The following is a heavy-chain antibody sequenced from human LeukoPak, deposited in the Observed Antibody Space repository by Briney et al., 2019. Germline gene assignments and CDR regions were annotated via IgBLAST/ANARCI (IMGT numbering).Heavy chain of an antibody. Sequence: SETLSLTCTVSGGSISSGGYYWSWIRQHPGKGLEWIGYIYYSGSTYYNPSLKSRVTISVDTSKNQFSLKLSSVTAADTAVYYCARQDDSSGYYQYFQHWGQGTLVTVSS. J-gene: IGHJ1*01. CDR3: ARQDDSSGYYQYFQH. CDR2: IYYSGST. V-gene: IGHV4-39*01. D-gene: IGHD3-22*01. CDR1: GGSISSGGYY.